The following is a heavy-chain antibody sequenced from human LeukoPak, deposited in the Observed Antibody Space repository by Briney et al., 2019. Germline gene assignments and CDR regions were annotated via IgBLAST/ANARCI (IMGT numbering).Heavy chain of an antibody. D-gene: IGHD2/OR15-2a*01. CDR2: IYSDGST. J-gene: IGHJ6*03. CDR1: GFTVSSNY. V-gene: IGHV3-66*01. CDR3: ARDYFSGAPYYYYYMDV. Sequence: GGSLRLSCAASGFTVSSNYMSWVRQAPGKGLEWVSVIYSDGSTYYADSVKGRFTISRDNSKNMLYLQMNSLRAEDTAVYYCARDYFSGAPYYYYYMDVWGKGTTVTVSS.